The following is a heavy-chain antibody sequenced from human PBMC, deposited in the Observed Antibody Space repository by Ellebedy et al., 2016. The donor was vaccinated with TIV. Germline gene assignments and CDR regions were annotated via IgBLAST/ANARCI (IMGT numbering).Heavy chain of an antibody. J-gene: IGHJ4*02. V-gene: IGHV1-69*04. CDR1: GGTFSSYV. CDR3: ARVYDILTGYYLDY. CDR2: IIPIPGIA. Sequence: AASVKVSCKTSGGTFSSYVISWMRQAPGQGLEWMGRIIPIPGIANHAQKFQGRVTITADKSTSTVFIELSSLRSEDTAVYYCARVYDILTGYYLDYWGQGTLVTVSS. D-gene: IGHD3-9*01.